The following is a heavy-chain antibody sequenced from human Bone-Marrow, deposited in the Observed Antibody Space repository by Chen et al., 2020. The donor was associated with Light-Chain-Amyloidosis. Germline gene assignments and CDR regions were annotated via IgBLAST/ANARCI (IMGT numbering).Heavy chain of an antibody. V-gene: IGHV3-23*04. Sequence: EVQLVESGGGLLQRGGSLRLSCAASGFAFSSYAMSWVRQAPGKGLEWVSTISGSGGSRYYGDSVKCRLTSSRDNSKNALFLQMNSLRAEDTAVYYCAKDISYDDILPGYPADAFDIWGQGTMVTVSS. D-gene: IGHD3-9*01. J-gene: IGHJ3*02. CDR3: AKDISYDDILPGYPADAFDI. CDR1: GFAFSSYA. CDR2: ISGSGGSR.